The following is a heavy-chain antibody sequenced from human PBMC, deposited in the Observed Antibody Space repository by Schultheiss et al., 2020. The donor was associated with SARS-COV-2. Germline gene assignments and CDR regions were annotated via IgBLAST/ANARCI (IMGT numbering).Heavy chain of an antibody. CDR3: ARPGRGYCSGGSCEFVDY. J-gene: IGHJ4*02. CDR1: GGSFSGYY. Sequence: SETLSLTCAVYGGSFSGYYWSWIRQPPGKGLEWIGSIYYSGSTYYNPSLKSRVTISVDTSKNQFSLKLSSVTAADTAVYYCARPGRGYCSGGSCEFVDYWGQGTLVTVSS. D-gene: IGHD2-15*01. V-gene: IGHV4-34*01. CDR2: IYYSGST.